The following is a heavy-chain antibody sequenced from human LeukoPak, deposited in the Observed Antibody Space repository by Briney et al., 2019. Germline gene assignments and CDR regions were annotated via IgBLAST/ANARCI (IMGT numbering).Heavy chain of an antibody. D-gene: IGHD2-8*02. V-gene: IGHV3-74*01. Sequence: GGSLRLSCAASRFSLSGYWMHWVRQAPGKGLVWVSRISPEGSGTTYADSVKGRFTISRDNSKNTLYLQMNSLRDEDAAVYHCTRVQAGRSGLMDVWGRGTTVTVSS. CDR1: RFSLSGYW. CDR2: ISPEGSGT. J-gene: IGHJ6*02. CDR3: TRVQAGRSGLMDV.